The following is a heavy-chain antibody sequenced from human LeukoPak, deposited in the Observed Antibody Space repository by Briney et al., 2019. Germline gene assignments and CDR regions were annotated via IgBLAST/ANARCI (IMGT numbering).Heavy chain of an antibody. Sequence: PGRSLRLSCAASGFTFSSYAMHWVRQAPGKGLEWVAVISYDGSNKYYADSVKGRFTISRDNSKNTLYLQMNSLRAEDTAVYYCARVSGWDRDCLDYWGQGTLVTVSS. J-gene: IGHJ4*02. CDR1: GFTFSSYA. D-gene: IGHD6-19*01. CDR3: ARVSGWDRDCLDY. V-gene: IGHV3-30-3*01. CDR2: ISYDGSNK.